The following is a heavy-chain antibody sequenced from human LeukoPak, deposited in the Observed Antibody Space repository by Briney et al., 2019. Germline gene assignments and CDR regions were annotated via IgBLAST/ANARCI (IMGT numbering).Heavy chain of an antibody. CDR2: INHSGST. Sequence: PSETLSLTCAVYGGSFSGYYWSWIRQPPGKGLEWIGEINHSGSTNYNPSLKSRVTIPVDTSKNQFSLKLSSVTAADTAVYYCARVFTQYYGMDVWGQGTTVTVSS. J-gene: IGHJ6*02. D-gene: IGHD2-15*01. V-gene: IGHV4-34*01. CDR3: ARVFTQYYGMDV. CDR1: GGSFSGYY.